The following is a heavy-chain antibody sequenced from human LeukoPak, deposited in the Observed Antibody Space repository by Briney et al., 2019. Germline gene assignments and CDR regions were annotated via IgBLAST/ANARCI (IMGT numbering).Heavy chain of an antibody. V-gene: IGHV3-33*03. D-gene: IGHD5-24*01. Sequence: PGGSLRLSCAASGFTFSSYGMHWVRQAPGKGLEWVAVIWYDGSNKYYADSVKGRFTISRDNSKNTLYLQMNSLRVEDTAVYYCAKKSVERWLQSGAFDIWSQGTMVTVSS. CDR3: AKKSVERWLQSGAFDI. CDR1: GFTFSSYG. J-gene: IGHJ3*02. CDR2: IWYDGSNK.